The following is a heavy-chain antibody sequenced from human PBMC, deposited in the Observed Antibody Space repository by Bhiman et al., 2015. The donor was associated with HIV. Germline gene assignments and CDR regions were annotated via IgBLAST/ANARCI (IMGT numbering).Heavy chain of an antibody. D-gene: IGHD6-6*01. V-gene: IGHV3-21*01. Sequence: EVQLVESGGGLVKPGGSVRLSCAASGFTFSSHSMNWVRQAPGKGLEWVSSISSSSYYIYYADSVKGRFTISRDNAKNSLYLQMNSLRAEDTAVYYCARGSSSSLSAERFDPWGQGTLVTVSS. CDR2: ISSSSYYI. J-gene: IGHJ5*02. CDR1: GFTFSSHS. CDR3: ARGSSSSLSAERFDP.